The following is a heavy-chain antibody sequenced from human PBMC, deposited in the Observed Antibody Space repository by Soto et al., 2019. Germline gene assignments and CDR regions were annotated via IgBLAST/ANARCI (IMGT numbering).Heavy chain of an antibody. CDR2: ISGSGGST. D-gene: IGHD3-22*01. Sequence: GGSLRLSCAASGFTFSSYAMSWVRQAPGKGLEWVSAISGSGGSTYYADSVKGRFTISRDNSKNTLYLQMNSLRAEDTAVYYCAQSSGYVIIKDVNDAFDLWGQGTMVTVSS. J-gene: IGHJ3*01. V-gene: IGHV3-23*01. CDR3: AQSSGYVIIKDVNDAFDL. CDR1: GFTFSSYA.